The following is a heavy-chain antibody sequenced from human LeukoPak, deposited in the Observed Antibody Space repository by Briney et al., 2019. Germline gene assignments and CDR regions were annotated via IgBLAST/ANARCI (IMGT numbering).Heavy chain of an antibody. D-gene: IGHD2-15*01. CDR2: ISWNSAGI. V-gene: IGHV3-9*01. J-gene: IGHJ4*02. Sequence: QPGGSLRLSCAASGFTFDDYAMHWVRQAPGKGLEWVSGISWNSAGIGYADPVKGRFTISRDNAKNSLYLQMNSLRAEDTAVYYCARDPKKDYIVVLVAATPPDYWGQGTLVTVSS. CDR1: GFTFDDYA. CDR3: ARDPKKDYIVVLVAATPPDY.